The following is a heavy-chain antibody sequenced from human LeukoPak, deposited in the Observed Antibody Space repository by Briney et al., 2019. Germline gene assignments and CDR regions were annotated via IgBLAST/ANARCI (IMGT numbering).Heavy chain of an antibody. J-gene: IGHJ6*03. CDR3: AKSNFRATGYYYYYYYMDV. CDR1: GFTFSSYA. Sequence: GGSLRLSCAASGFTFSSYAMSWVRQAPGKGLEWVSAISGSGGSTYYADSVKGRFTISRDNSKNTLYLQMNSLRAEDTAVYYCAKSNFRATGYYYYYYYMDVWGKGTTVTISS. D-gene: IGHD3-9*01. CDR2: ISGSGGST. V-gene: IGHV3-23*01.